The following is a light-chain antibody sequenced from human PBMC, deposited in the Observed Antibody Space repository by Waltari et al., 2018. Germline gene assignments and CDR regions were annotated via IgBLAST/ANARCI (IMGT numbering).Light chain of an antibody. CDR2: DAS. J-gene: IGKJ1*01. CDR1: QSVGRA. Sequence: EIVLTQSPGTLSLFPGERATLSCRARQSVGRALAWYQQKPGQAPRLPIYDASSRATGIPDRFSGGGSGTDFSLTITRLEPEXXXVYVCQHYVRLPVTFGQGTKVEIK. V-gene: IGKV3-20*01. CDR3: QHYVRLPVT.